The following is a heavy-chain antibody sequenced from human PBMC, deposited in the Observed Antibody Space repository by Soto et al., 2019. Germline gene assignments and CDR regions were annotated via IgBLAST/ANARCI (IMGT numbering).Heavy chain of an antibody. V-gene: IGHV3-33*01. CDR1: GFTFSSYG. CDR2: IWYDGSNK. Sequence: GGSLRLSCAASGFTFSSYGMHWVRQAPGKGLEWVAVIWYDGSNKYYADSVKGRFTISRDNSKNTLYLQMNSLRAEDTAVYYCARSAWVPQSPIGAFDIWGQGTMVTVSS. CDR3: ARSAWVPQSPIGAFDI. D-gene: IGHD2-15*01. J-gene: IGHJ3*02.